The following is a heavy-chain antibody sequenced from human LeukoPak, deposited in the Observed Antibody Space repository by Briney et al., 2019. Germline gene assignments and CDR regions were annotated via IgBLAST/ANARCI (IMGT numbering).Heavy chain of an antibody. D-gene: IGHD3-10*01. CDR3: AKAGRGGAITLVRGVKGDYYYMDV. V-gene: IGHV3-23*01. CDR2: MRSGDGDT. CDR1: GFTFSNYA. J-gene: IGHJ6*03. Sequence: GGSLRLSCVASGFTFSNYAMSWVRQAPGKGLEWVAVMRSGDGDTTYADSVRGRFTISRDNSKNRLDLQMNSLRPEDTAVYYCAKAGRGGAITLVRGVKGDYYYMDVWGKGTTVTISS.